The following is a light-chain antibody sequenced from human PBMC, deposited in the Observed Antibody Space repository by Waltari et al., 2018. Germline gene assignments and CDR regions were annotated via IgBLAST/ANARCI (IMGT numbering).Light chain of an antibody. V-gene: IGKV2-28*01. Sequence: DIVMTQSPLSLPVTPGEPASIPCRSSQSLLHSNGYNDLDWYLQKPGQSPQLLIYLGSNRASGVPDRFSGSGSGTDFTLKISRVEAVDVGVYYCMQALQTPWTFGQGTKVEIK. CDR3: MQALQTPWT. J-gene: IGKJ1*01. CDR1: QSLLHSNGYND. CDR2: LGS.